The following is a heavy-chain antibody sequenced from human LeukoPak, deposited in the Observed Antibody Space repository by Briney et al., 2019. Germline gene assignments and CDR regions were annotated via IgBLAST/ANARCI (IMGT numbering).Heavy chain of an antibody. CDR2: INHSGST. Sequence: PSETLSLTCAVYGGSFSGYYWSWIRQPPGKGLEWIGEINHSGSTNYNPSLKSRVTISVDTSKNQFSLKLSSVTAADTAVYYCARAGSGSYYSPPDYWGQGTLVTVSS. CDR1: GGSFSGYY. CDR3: ARAGSGSYYSPPDY. J-gene: IGHJ4*02. V-gene: IGHV4-34*01. D-gene: IGHD3-10*01.